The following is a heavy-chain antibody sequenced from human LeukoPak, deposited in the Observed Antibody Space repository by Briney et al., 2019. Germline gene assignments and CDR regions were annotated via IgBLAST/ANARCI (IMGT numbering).Heavy chain of an antibody. J-gene: IGHJ4*02. Sequence: PSETLSLTCAVYGGSFSGYYWSWIRQPPGKGLEWIGYIYSSGSTDYNPSLKGRVTISVDSSKNQFSLNLTSVTAADTAVYYCSRHAYYNPQDYFDSWGQGSLVTVSS. V-gene: IGHV4-59*08. CDR2: IYSSGST. CDR1: GGSFSGYY. CDR3: SRHAYYNPQDYFDS. D-gene: IGHD4/OR15-4a*01.